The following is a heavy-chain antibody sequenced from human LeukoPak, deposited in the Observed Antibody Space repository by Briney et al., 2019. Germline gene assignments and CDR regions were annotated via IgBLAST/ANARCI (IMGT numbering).Heavy chain of an antibody. CDR1: GFTFSSYA. CDR2: ISYDGSNK. J-gene: IGHJ4*02. CDR3: ARDRGGYSGYGGD. D-gene: IGHD5-12*01. V-gene: IGHV3-30-3*01. Sequence: GGSLRLSCAASGFTFSSYAMHWVRQAPGKGLEWVAVISYDGSNKYYADSVKGRFTISRDNSKNTLYLQMNSLRAEDTAVYYCARDRGGYSGYGGDWGQGTLVSVSS.